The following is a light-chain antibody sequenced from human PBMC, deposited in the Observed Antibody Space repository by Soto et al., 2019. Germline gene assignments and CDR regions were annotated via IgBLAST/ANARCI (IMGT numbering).Light chain of an antibody. J-gene: IGKJ5*01. CDR3: QQVNTYPLT. V-gene: IGKV1-9*01. CDR2: VAS. Sequence: DVQLTQTPSFLSASVGGTVAITCLASQGISSYLAWYQQKPGKAPKLLIYVASTLQNGVPSRFRGSGSGTEFTLTISSLQPEDFATYYCQQVNTYPLTFGQGTRLEIK. CDR1: QGISSY.